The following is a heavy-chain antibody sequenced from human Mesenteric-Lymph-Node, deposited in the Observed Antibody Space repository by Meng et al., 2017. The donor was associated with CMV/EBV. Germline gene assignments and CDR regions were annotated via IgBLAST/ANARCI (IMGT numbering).Heavy chain of an antibody. CDR1: GHTFTGHG. J-gene: IGHJ3*02. CDR3: ARDPDDAFDI. Sequence: SCKASGHTFTGHGLSWVRQAPGQGLEWMGWINVYNGRTKYVQSLQGRVTMTTDTSTSTAYMELRSLRSDDTAVYYCARDPDDAFDIWGQGTMVTVSS. CDR2: INVYNGRT. V-gene: IGHV1-18*01.